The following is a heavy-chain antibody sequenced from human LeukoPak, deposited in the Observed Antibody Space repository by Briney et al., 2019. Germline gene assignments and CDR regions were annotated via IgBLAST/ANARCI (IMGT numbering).Heavy chain of an antibody. Sequence: SEPLSLTCTVSGGSISSYYWSWIRQPPGKGLEWIGYIYYSGSTNYNPSLKSRVTISVDTSKNQFSLKLSSVTAADTAVYYCARDRIGYCSGGSCYTKVWYFDLWGRGTLVTVSS. D-gene: IGHD2-15*01. V-gene: IGHV4-59*01. J-gene: IGHJ2*01. CDR2: IYYSGST. CDR3: ARDRIGYCSGGSCYTKVWYFDL. CDR1: GGSISSYY.